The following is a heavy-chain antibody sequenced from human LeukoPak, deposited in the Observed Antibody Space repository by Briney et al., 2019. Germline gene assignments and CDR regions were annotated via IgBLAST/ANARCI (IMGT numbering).Heavy chain of an antibody. CDR2: INSDGRST. J-gene: IGHJ6*03. V-gene: IGHV3-74*01. CDR1: GFTFSSYW. Sequence: QTGGSLRLSCAASGFTFSSYWCNWFRQPPGKGLVWVSRINSDGRSTGYADSVKGRFTISRDNAKNTLYLQMNSLRAEDTAVYYCARDPWILRPSRYMDVWGKGTTVTVSS. D-gene: IGHD3-16*01. CDR3: ARDPWILRPSRYMDV.